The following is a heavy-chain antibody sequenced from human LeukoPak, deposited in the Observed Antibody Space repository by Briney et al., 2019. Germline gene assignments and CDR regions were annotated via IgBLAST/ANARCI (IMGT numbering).Heavy chain of an antibody. CDR1: GFTVSSNS. J-gene: IGHJ6*03. V-gene: IGHV3-7*01. CDR2: IKQDGSEK. D-gene: IGHD4-11*01. CDR3: ALQDYYYYYYMDV. Sequence: GGSLRLSCTVSGFTVSSNSMSWVRQAPGKGLEWVANIKQDGSEKYYVDSVKGRFTISRDNAKNSLYLQMNSLRAEDTAVYYCALQDYYYYYYMDVWGKGTTVTVSS.